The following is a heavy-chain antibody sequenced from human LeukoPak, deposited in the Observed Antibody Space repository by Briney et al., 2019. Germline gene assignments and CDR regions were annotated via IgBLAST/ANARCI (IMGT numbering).Heavy chain of an antibody. D-gene: IGHD6-19*01. CDR3: ARHSIVGQWLVPFDY. Sequence: PSETLSLTCTVSGGSISSYYWSWIRQPPQKGLEWIGYIYYSGSTNYNPSPKSRVAISVDTSKSQFSLKLSSVAAADTAVYYCARHSIVGQWLVPFDYWGQGTLVTVSS. V-gene: IGHV4-59*08. CDR1: GGSISSYY. CDR2: IYYSGST. J-gene: IGHJ4*02.